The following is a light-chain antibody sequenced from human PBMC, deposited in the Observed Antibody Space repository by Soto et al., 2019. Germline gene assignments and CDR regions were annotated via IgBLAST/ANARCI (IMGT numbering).Light chain of an antibody. Sequence: DIQMTQSPSSLSASIGDRVTITCRASQGISNYLAWYQQKPGKVPKLLIYAASTLQSGVPSRFSGSGSGTDFTLTISSLQPEDVATYYCQKYNSAPPWTFGQGTKV. CDR2: AAS. J-gene: IGKJ1*01. CDR1: QGISNY. V-gene: IGKV1-27*01. CDR3: QKYNSAPPWT.